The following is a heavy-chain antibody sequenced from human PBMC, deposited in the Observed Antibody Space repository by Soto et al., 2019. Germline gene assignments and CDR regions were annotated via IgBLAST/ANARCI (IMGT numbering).Heavy chain of an antibody. CDR3: ARSPNYYYYGFDV. V-gene: IGHV4-61*08. CDR2: IYYSGST. Sequence: SETLSLTXTVSGGSVSSGDYFWSWLRQSPGKRLEWIAYIYYSGSTNYNPSLKSRATISVDTPKSQVSLTLTSMTAADAALYYCARSPNYYYYGFDVWGQGTAVTVS. D-gene: IGHD3-10*01. CDR1: GGSVSSGDYF. J-gene: IGHJ6*02.